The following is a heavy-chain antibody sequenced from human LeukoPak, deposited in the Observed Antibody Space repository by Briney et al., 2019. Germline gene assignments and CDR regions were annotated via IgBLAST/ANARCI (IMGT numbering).Heavy chain of an antibody. D-gene: IGHD3-3*01. J-gene: IGHJ4*02. CDR1: GFTFSSYS. CDR2: ISSSSSYI. CDR3: ARSVGEFWSGYHDY. Sequence: PGGSLRLSCAASGFTFSSYSMNWVRQAPGKGLEWVSSISSSSSYIYCADSVKGRFTISRDNAKNSLYLQMNSLRAEDTAVYYCARSVGEFWSGYHDYWGQGTLVTVSS. V-gene: IGHV3-21*01.